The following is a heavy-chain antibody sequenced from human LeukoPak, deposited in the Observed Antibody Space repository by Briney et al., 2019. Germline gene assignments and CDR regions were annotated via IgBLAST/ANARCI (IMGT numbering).Heavy chain of an antibody. J-gene: IGHJ6*03. CDR3: AGGLLGYYYYYMDV. CDR1: RSTFKTYD. D-gene: IGHD2-21*01. CDR2: MNPKTGTT. V-gene: IGHV1-8*01. Sequence: ASVKVSCKASRSTFKTYDIHWVRQTRGQGLEWMAWMNPKTGTTGYATTFQGRISMTSNTSISTAYMELSSVRPEDTGIYYCAGGLLGYYYYYMDVWGEGTTVTVSS.